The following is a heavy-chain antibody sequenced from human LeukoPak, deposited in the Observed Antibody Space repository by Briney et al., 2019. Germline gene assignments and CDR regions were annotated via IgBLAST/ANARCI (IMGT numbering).Heavy chain of an antibody. CDR1: GFTFSSYE. D-gene: IGHD5-18*01. J-gene: IGHJ4*02. CDR2: ISSGGSTI. V-gene: IGHV3-48*03. Sequence: SGGSLRLSCAASGFTFSSYEMNWVRQGPGKGLEWVSYISSGGSTIHHADSVKGRFTIARDNAKNSLHLQMNSLRAEDTAVYYCARENGNSYGYLDYWGQGTLVTVSS. CDR3: ARENGNSYGYLDY.